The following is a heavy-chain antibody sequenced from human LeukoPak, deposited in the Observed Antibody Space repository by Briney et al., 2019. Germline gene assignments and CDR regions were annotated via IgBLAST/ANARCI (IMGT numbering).Heavy chain of an antibody. CDR3: ARSLRDFWSGYTNWFDP. Sequence: SETLSHTCAVYGGSFSGYYWSWIRQPPGKGLEWIGEINHSGSTNYNPSLKSRVTISIDTSKNQFSLKLSSVTAADTAVYYCARSLRDFWSGYTNWFDPWGQGTLVTVSS. CDR2: INHSGST. V-gene: IGHV4-34*01. J-gene: IGHJ5*02. D-gene: IGHD3-3*01. CDR1: GGSFSGYY.